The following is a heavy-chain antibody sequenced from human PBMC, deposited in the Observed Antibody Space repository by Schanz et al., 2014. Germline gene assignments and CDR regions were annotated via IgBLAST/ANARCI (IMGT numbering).Heavy chain of an antibody. CDR2: FDPEDVET. CDR1: GYTLTDLS. Sequence: QVQLVQSGAEVKKPGASVKVSCKVSGYTLTDLSMHWVRQAPGKGLEWMGGFDPEDVETIYAQKFQGRVTMTEDTSTDTAYMELSSLRSEDTAVYYCAKALKPYIASRNGLDVWGHGTTVTVSS. J-gene: IGHJ6*02. CDR3: AKALKPYIASRNGLDV. V-gene: IGHV1-24*01. D-gene: IGHD3-16*01.